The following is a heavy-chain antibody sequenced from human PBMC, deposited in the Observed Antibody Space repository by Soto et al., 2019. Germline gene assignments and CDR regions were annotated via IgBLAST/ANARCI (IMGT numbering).Heavy chain of an antibody. CDR3: ARERRITIFGVVIQYWFDP. D-gene: IGHD3-3*01. V-gene: IGHV4-34*01. J-gene: IGHJ5*02. CDR2: INHSGST. CDR1: GGSFSGYY. Sequence: PSETLSLTCAVYGGSFSGYYWSWIRQPPGKGLEWIGEINHSGSTNYNPSLKSRVTISVDTSKNQFSLKLSSVTAADTAVYYCARERRITIFGVVIQYWFDPWGQGTLVTVSS.